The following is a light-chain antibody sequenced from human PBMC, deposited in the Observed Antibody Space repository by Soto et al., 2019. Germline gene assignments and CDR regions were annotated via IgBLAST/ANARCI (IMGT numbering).Light chain of an antibody. CDR1: SSDIGTDKY. CDR3: RAYTTIKTVV. J-gene: IGLJ7*01. Sequence: QSALTQPASVSGSPGQSITISCTGTSSDIGTDKYVSWFQHHPGKDPKLIIFEVSNRPSGISDRFSGFKSANTAYLTISGVQPEDEGDYHCRAYTTIKTVVFGGGTQLTVL. V-gene: IGLV2-14*01. CDR2: EVS.